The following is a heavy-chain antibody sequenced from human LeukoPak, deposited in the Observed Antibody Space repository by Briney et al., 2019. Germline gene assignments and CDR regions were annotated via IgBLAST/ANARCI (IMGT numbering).Heavy chain of an antibody. J-gene: IGHJ4*02. CDR1: GGSISSGDYY. V-gene: IGHV4-30-4*01. D-gene: IGHD3-22*01. Sequence: SETLSLTCTVSGGSISSGDYYWSWIRQPPGKGLEWIGYIYYSGSTYYNPSLKSRVTISVDTSKNQFSLKLSSVTAADTALYYCATMYYYDSSGYNYWGQGTLVTVSS. CDR3: ATMYYYDSSGYNY. CDR2: IYYSGST.